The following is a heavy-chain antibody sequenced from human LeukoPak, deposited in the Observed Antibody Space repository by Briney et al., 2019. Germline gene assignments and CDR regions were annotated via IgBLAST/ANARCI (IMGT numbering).Heavy chain of an antibody. D-gene: IGHD1-26*01. CDR1: GFTFSSYE. CDR2: ISSSGSTI. J-gene: IGHJ4*02. CDR3: ANQYYPGAPGY. V-gene: IGHV3-48*03. Sequence: PGGSLRLSCAASGFTFSSYEMNWVRQAPGKGLEWVSYISSSGSTIYYADSVKGRFTISRDNAKNSLYLQMNSLRAEDTAVYYCANQYYPGAPGYWGQGTLVTVSS.